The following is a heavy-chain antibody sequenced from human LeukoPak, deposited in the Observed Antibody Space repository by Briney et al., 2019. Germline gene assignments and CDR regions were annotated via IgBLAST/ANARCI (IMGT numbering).Heavy chain of an antibody. CDR1: GGSFSGYY. D-gene: IGHD6-25*01. CDR2: INHSGST. CDR3: APLKYSSGSSFDY. Sequence: SETLSLTCAVYGGSFSGYYWSWIRQPPGKGLEWIGEINHSGSTNYNPSLKSRVTISVDTSKNQFSLKLSSVTAADTAVYYCAPLKYSSGSSFDYWGQGTLVTVSS. J-gene: IGHJ4*02. V-gene: IGHV4-34*01.